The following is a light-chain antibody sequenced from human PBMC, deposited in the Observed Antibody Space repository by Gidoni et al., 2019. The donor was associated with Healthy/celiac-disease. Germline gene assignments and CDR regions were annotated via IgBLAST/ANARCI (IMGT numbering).Light chain of an antibody. CDR1: SSNIGSNY. CDR2: RNN. V-gene: IGLV1-47*01. J-gene: IGLJ2*01. CDR3: AAWDDSLSVVV. Sequence: QSVLTQPPSASGTPGQRVTISCSGSSSNIGSNYVYCYQQLPGTAPTLLIYRNNQRPSGVPDRFSGSKSGTSASLAISGLRSEDEADYYCAAWDDSLSVVVFGGGTKLTVL.